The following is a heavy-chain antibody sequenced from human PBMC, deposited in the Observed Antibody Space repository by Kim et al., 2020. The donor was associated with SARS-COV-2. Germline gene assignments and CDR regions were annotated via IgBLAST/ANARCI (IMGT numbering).Heavy chain of an antibody. Sequence: GGSLRHSCAASGFTFSSYAMHWVRQAPGKGLEWVAVISYDGSNKYYADSVKGRFTISRDNSKNTLYLQMNSLRAEDTAVYYCARAGGSGENWFDPWGQGTLVTVSS. CDR1: GFTFSSYA. V-gene: IGHV3-30*04. D-gene: IGHD3-10*01. CDR3: ARAGGSGENWFDP. J-gene: IGHJ5*02. CDR2: ISYDGSNK.